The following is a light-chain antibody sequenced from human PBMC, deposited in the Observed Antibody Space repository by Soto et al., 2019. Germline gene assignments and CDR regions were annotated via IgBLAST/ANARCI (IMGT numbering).Light chain of an antibody. V-gene: IGLV2-14*01. J-gene: IGLJ2*01. CDR3: SSYTTTTTWV. CDR1: ITDVGSSNY. Sequence: QSVLTQPASVSGSPGQSITISCTGTITDVGSSNYVSWYKQHPGKAPKLMIYDVSNRPSGVSNRFSGSKSGNTASLTISGLQAEDEADYYCSSYTTTTTWVFCGGTKVTVL. CDR2: DVS.